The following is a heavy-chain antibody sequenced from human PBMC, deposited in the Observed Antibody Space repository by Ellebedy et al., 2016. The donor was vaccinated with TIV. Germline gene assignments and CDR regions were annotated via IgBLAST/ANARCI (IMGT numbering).Heavy chain of an antibody. Sequence: SETLSLXXTVSGGSISSGGYYWSWIRQHPGKGLEWIGYIYYSGSTYYNPSLKSRVAISVDTSKNQFSLKLSSVTAADTAVYYCARAPSRLAPPDAFDIWGQGTMVTVSS. J-gene: IGHJ3*02. CDR3: ARAPSRLAPPDAFDI. CDR2: IYYSGST. D-gene: IGHD4-11*01. CDR1: GGSISSGGYY. V-gene: IGHV4-31*03.